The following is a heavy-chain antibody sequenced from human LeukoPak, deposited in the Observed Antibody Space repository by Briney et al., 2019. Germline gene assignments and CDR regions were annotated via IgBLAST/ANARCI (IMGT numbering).Heavy chain of an antibody. J-gene: IGHJ4*02. CDR3: ASSSPMRWELLQGGDY. D-gene: IGHD1-26*01. CDR1: GGSISSGGYY. V-gene: IGHV4-31*03. CDR2: IYYSGST. Sequence: KPSETLSLTCTVSGGSISSGGYYWSWIRQHPGKGLEWIGYIYYSGSTYYNPSLKSRVTISVDRSKNQFSLRLGSVTAADTAVYYCASSSPMRWELLQGGDYWGQGTLVTVSS.